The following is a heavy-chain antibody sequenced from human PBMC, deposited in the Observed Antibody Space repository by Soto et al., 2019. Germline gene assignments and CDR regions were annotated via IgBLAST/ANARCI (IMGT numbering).Heavy chain of an antibody. J-gene: IGHJ6*04. CDR3: ARAGITGTTGMDV. CDR2: IKQDGSEK. D-gene: IGHD1-7*01. Sequence: EVQLVESGGGLVQPGGSLRLSCAASGFTFSSYWRSWVRQAPGKGLEWVANIKQDGSEKYYVDSVKGRFTISRDNAKNSLYLQMNSLRAEDTAVYYCARAGITGTTGMDVWGKGTTVTVSS. V-gene: IGHV3-7*01. CDR1: GFTFSSYW.